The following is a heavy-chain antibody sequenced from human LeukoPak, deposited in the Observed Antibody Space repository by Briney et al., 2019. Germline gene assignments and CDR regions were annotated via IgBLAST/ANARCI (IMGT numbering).Heavy chain of an antibody. CDR3: AFRGVSDDFDY. V-gene: IGHV1-3*01. J-gene: IGHJ4*02. CDR2: INAGNGNT. Sequence: ASVKVSCKASGYTFTTYAMHWVRQAPGQRLEWLGWINAGNGNTKYSQNFQGRVTITRDTSAVTAYMELSGLRSEGTAVYYCAFRGVSDDFDYWGLGTLVTVSS. CDR1: GYTFTTYA. D-gene: IGHD3-10*01.